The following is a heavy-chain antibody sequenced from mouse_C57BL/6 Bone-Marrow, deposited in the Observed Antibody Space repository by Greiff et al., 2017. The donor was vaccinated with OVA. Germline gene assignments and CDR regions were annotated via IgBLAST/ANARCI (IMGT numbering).Heavy chain of an antibody. CDR2: IYPRSGNT. D-gene: IGHD1-1*01. V-gene: IGHV1-81*01. J-gene: IGHJ2*01. CDR3: ARSGITTVVPYFDY. CDR1: GYTFTSYG. Sequence: QVQLQQSGAELARPGASVKLSCKASGYTFTSYGISWVKQRTGQGLEWIGEIYPRSGNTYYNEKFKGKATLTADKSSSTAYMELRSLTSEDSAVYFCARSGITTVVPYFDYWGQGTTLTVSS.